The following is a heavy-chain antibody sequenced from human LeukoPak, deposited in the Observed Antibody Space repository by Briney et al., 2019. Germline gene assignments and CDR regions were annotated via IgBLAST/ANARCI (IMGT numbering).Heavy chain of an antibody. J-gene: IGHJ5*02. Sequence: SETLSLTCTVSGGSISSGGYYWSWIRQHPGKGLEWIGYIYYSGSTYYNPSLKSRVTISVDTSKNQFSQKLSSVTAADTAVYYCARDHGQLLAWFDPWGQGTLVTVSS. CDR2: IYYSGST. CDR3: ARDHGQLLAWFDP. V-gene: IGHV4-31*03. D-gene: IGHD2-2*01. CDR1: GGSISSGGYY.